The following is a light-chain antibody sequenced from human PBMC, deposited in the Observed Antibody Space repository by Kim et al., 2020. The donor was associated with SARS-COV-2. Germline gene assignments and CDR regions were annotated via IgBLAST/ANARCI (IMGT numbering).Light chain of an antibody. CDR1: SSDVGGYNF. V-gene: IGLV2-14*01. CDR3: SSYTSSSTLV. CDR2: EVS. J-gene: IGLJ2*01. Sequence: GRSITISCTGTSSDVGGYNFVSWYQQHPGKAPKLMIYEVSNRPSGVSNRFFGSKSANTASLTISGLQAEDETDYYCSSYTSSSTLVFGAGTQLTVL.